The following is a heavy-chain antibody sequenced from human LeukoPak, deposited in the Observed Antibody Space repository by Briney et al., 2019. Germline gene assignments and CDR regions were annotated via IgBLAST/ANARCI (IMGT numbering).Heavy chain of an antibody. V-gene: IGHV4-59*01. J-gene: IGHJ3*02. CDR2: IYYSGST. D-gene: IGHD6-6*01. Sequence: PSEPLSLTCTVSGGSISSYYWSWIRQPPGKGLEWIGYIYYSGSTNYNPSLKSRVTISVDTSKNQFSLKLSSVTAADTAVYYCARVGVPDAFDIWGQGTMVTVSS. CDR3: ARVGVPDAFDI. CDR1: GGSISSYY.